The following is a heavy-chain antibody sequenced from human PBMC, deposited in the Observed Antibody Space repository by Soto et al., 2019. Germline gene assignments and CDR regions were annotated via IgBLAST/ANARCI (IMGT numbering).Heavy chain of an antibody. Sequence: ASVKVSCKASGYTFTSYAMHWVRQAPGQRLEWMGWINAGNGNTKYSQKFQGRVTITRDTSASTAYMELSSLRSEDTAVYYCARAPLRGVYGNEGWFEPWGQGTLVNVSS. CDR2: INAGNGNT. CDR3: ARAPLRGVYGNEGWFEP. CDR1: GYTFTSYA. D-gene: IGHD1-1*01. V-gene: IGHV1-3*01. J-gene: IGHJ5*02.